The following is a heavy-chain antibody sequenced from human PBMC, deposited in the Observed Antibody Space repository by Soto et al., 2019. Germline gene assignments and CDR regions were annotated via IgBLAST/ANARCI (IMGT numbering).Heavy chain of an antibody. J-gene: IGHJ4*02. CDR3: ARDPAGGSEMASDY. V-gene: IGHV3-21*01. D-gene: IGHD5-12*01. CDR1: GFTFSSYS. Sequence: EVQLVESGGGLVKPGGSLRLSCAASGFTFSSYSMNWVRQAPGKGLEWVSSISSSSSYIYYADSVKGRFTISRDNAKNPLYLQMNSLRAEDTAVYYCARDPAGGSEMASDYWGQGTLVTVSS. CDR2: ISSSSSYI.